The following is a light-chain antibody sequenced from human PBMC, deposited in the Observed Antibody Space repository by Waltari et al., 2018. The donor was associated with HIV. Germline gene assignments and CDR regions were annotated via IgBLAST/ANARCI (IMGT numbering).Light chain of an antibody. J-gene: IGKJ1*01. CDR3: QKYNSAPWT. Sequence: ILRTQAPSSLSASVGDRDTITCRASQGVSNYLAWYQQKPGKVPKLLIYAASTLQSGVPSRFSGSGSGTDFTLTISSLQPEDAAAYFCQKYNSAPWTFGQGTKVEIK. CDR2: AAS. V-gene: IGKV1-27*01. CDR1: QGVSNY.